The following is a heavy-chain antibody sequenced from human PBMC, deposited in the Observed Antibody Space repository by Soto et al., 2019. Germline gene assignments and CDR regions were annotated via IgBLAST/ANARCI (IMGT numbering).Heavy chain of an antibody. V-gene: IGHV1-69*01. CDR1: GGTFSSYA. D-gene: IGHD5-12*01. CDR2: IIPIFGTA. Sequence: QVQLVQSGAEVKKPGSSVKVSCKASGGTFSSYAISWVRQAPGQGLEGMGGIIPIFGTANYAQKFQGRVTITADESTSTAYMEMSSLRSEDTAVDYCARDIVATIGVSPVGMDVWGQGTTVTVSS. J-gene: IGHJ6*02. CDR3: ARDIVATIGVSPVGMDV.